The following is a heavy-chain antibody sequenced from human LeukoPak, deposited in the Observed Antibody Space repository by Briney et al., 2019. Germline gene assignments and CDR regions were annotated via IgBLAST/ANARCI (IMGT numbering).Heavy chain of an antibody. J-gene: IGHJ5*02. V-gene: IGHV4-39*01. D-gene: IGHD1/OR15-1a*01. CDR3: ARAGGSGPEQRHNWFDP. Sequence: SETLSLTCTVSGGSISSRPFSWGWIRQPPGKGLEWIGSIYYSGSTYYNPSLKSRVTISVDTSKNQFSLKLSSVTAADTAVYYCARAGGSGPEQRHNWFDPWGQGTLVTVSS. CDR1: GGSISSRPFS. CDR2: IYYSGST.